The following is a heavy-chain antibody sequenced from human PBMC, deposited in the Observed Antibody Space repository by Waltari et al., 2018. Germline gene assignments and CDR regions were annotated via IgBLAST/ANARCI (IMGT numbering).Heavy chain of an antibody. Sequence: ESGPALVKPTQTLTLTCTFSGFSLSTSGMCVSWIRQPPGKGLEWIGSIYHSGSTYYNPSLKSRVTISVDTSKNQFSLKLSSVTAADTAVYYCARQSFIVVVMYWGQGTLVTVSS. CDR3: ARQSFIVVVMY. CDR1: GFSLSTSGMC. J-gene: IGHJ4*02. V-gene: IGHV4-39*01. D-gene: IGHD2-21*01. CDR2: IYHSGST.